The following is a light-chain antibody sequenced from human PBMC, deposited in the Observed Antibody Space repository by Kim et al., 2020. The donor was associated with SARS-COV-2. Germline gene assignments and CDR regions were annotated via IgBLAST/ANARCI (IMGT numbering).Light chain of an antibody. CDR2: KYS. CDR1: ALPKQY. V-gene: IGLV3-25*03. Sequence: PGPTARSTCSGDALPKQYAYWYQQKPGQAPVLLIYKYSERPSRFPERFSVSSSGTTVTLTISGVQAEDEADYFCQSLDSSGTYYVFGAGTKVTVL. CDR3: QSLDSSGTYYV. J-gene: IGLJ1*01.